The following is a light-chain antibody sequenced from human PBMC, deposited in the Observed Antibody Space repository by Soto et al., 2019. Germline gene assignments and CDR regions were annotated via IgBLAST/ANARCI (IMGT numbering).Light chain of an antibody. Sequence: QSVLAQPPSASGSPGQSVTISCTGTSSDVGGYNYVSWYQQHPGKAPKLMIYEVSKRPSGVPDRFSGSKSGNTASLTVSGLQAEDEADYYCSSYAGSNNFEVFVTGTKVTVL. V-gene: IGLV2-8*01. CDR2: EVS. CDR3: SSYAGSNNFEV. J-gene: IGLJ1*01. CDR1: SSDVGGYNY.